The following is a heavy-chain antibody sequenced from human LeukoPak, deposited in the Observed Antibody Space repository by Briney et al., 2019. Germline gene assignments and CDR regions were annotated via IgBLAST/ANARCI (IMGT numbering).Heavy chain of an antibody. J-gene: IGHJ4*02. D-gene: IGHD3-10*01. CDR1: GFTFDDYG. Sequence: GGSLRLSCAASGFTFDDYGMSWVCQAPGKGLEWVSGINWNGGSTGYADSVKGRFTISRDNAKNSLYLQMNSLRAEDTALYYCARVGAITMVRGVPYYFDYWGQGTLVTVSS. CDR3: ARVGAITMVRGVPYYFDY. CDR2: INWNGGST. V-gene: IGHV3-20*04.